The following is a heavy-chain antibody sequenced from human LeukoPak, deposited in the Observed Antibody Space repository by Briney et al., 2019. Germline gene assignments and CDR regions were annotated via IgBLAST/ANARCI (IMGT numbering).Heavy chain of an antibody. J-gene: IGHJ4*02. CDR1: GFTFSRYG. V-gene: IGHV3-30*02. D-gene: IGHD2-2*02. CDR3: AKDPRDCSSSSCYIAAAGFDY. Sequence: GGSLRISCAASGFTFSRYGMHWVRQAPGKGPEWLAFIRYDGSYKYYGDSVKGRFTISRDNSKNTMYLQMNSLRAEDTAVYYCAKDPRDCSSSSCYIAAAGFDYWGQGTLVTVSS. CDR2: IRYDGSYK.